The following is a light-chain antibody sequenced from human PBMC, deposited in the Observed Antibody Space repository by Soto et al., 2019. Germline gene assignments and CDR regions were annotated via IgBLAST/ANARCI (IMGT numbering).Light chain of an antibody. J-gene: IGKJ2*01. V-gene: IGKV1-5*01. CDR3: QQYYSHSPYT. CDR1: QSISSW. Sequence: DIQMTQSPSTLSASVGDRVTITCRASQSISSWLAWYQQKPGKPPNLLIYDASSLESGVPSRFGGSGSGTEFTLTIRSLQPDDFATYYCQQYYSHSPYTFGQGTKLEIE. CDR2: DAS.